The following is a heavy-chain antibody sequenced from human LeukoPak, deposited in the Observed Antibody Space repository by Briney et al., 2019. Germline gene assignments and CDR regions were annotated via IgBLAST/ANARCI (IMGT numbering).Heavy chain of an antibody. CDR3: RSSSWNYYYYYYMDV. Sequence: GGSLRLSCAASGFTFSSYWVSWVRQAPGKGLEWVANIKQDGSEKLYVDSVKGRFTISRDNAKNSLYLQMNNLRAEDTAVYYCRSSSWNYYYYYYMDVWGKGTTVTVSS. CDR1: GFTFSSYW. V-gene: IGHV3-7*01. D-gene: IGHD6-13*01. CDR2: IKQDGSEK. J-gene: IGHJ6*03.